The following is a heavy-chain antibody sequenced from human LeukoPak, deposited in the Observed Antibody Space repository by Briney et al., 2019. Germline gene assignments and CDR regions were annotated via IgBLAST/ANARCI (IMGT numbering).Heavy chain of an antibody. CDR2: IKQEGSEK. V-gene: IGHV3-7*01. Sequence: GGSLRLSCAASGFTFSSYWMSWVRQAPGKGLEWVANIKQEGSEKYYVDSVKGRFTISRDNAKNSLYLQMNSLRAEDTAVYYCASASRIAAAGDYWGQGTLVTVSS. CDR3: ASASRIAAAGDY. D-gene: IGHD6-13*01. J-gene: IGHJ4*02. CDR1: GFTFSSYW.